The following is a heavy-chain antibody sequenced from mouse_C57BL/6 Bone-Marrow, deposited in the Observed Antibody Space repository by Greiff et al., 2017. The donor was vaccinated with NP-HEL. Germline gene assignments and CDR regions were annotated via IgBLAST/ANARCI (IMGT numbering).Heavy chain of an antibody. CDR2: INPSNCGT. V-gene: IGHV1-53*01. Sequence: QVQLQQPGTELVKPGASVKLSCKASGYTFTSYWMHWVKQRPGQGLELIGNINPSNCGTNYNEKFKIKATLTVDKSSSPAHMQLRRLTSEASEVYYCARAKDLTGTVDYWGQGTTLTVSS. D-gene: IGHD4-1*01. J-gene: IGHJ2*01. CDR3: ARAKDLTGTVDY. CDR1: GYTFTSYW.